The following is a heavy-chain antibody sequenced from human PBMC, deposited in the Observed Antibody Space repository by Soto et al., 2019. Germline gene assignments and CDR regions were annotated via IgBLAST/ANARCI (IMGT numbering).Heavy chain of an antibody. CDR3: ARDRCSGGSCYSDY. D-gene: IGHD2-15*01. J-gene: IGHJ4*02. CDR1: GGSISSYY. CDR2: IYYSGST. V-gene: IGHV4-59*01. Sequence: SETLSLTCTVSGGSISSYYWSWIRQPPGRGLEWIGYIYYSGSTNYNPSLKSRVTISVDTSKNQFSLKLSSVTAADTAVYYCARDRCSGGSCYSDYWGQGTLVTVSA.